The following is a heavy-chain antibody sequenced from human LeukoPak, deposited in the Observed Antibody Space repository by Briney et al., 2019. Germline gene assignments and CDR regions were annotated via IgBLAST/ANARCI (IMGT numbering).Heavy chain of an antibody. D-gene: IGHD3-3*01. J-gene: IGHJ3*02. Sequence: SQTLSLTCTVSDDSISSGRYYWSWIRQPAGKGLEWIGRIYTSGSTNYNPSLKSRVTMSVDTSKNQFSLKLSSVTAADTAVYYCARGALRFLDTVAFDIWGQGTMVTVSS. CDR1: DDSISSGRYY. CDR3: ARGALRFLDTVAFDI. V-gene: IGHV4-61*02. CDR2: IYTSGST.